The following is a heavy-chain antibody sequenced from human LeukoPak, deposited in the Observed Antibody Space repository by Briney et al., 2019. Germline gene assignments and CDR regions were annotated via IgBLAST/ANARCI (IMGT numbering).Heavy chain of an antibody. D-gene: IGHD3-3*01. CDR3: ARDQGGYYDFWSGYPHDAFDI. Sequence: QTGGSLRLSCAASGFTFSSYWMSWVRQAPGKGLEWVANIKQGGSEKYYVDSVKGRFTISRDNAKNSLYLQMNSLRAEDTAVYYCARDQGGYYDFWSGYPHDAFDIWGQGTMVTVSS. J-gene: IGHJ3*02. CDR2: IKQGGSEK. V-gene: IGHV3-7*01. CDR1: GFTFSSYW.